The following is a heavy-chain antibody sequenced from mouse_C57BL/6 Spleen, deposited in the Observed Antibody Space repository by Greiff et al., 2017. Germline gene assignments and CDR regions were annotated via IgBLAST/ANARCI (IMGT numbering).Heavy chain of an antibody. V-gene: IGHV1-82*01. CDR2: IYPGDGDT. Sequence: VQLQESGPELVKPGASVKISCKASGYAFSSSWMNWVKQRPGKGLEWIGRIYPGDGDTNYNGKFKGKATLTADKSSSTAYMQLNSLTSEDSAVYFCADYYYGSSYYFDYWGQGTTLTVSS. D-gene: IGHD1-1*01. CDR1: GYAFSSSW. CDR3: ADYYYGSSYYFDY. J-gene: IGHJ2*01.